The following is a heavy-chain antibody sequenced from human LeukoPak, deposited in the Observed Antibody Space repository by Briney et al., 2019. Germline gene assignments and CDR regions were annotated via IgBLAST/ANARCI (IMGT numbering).Heavy chain of an antibody. J-gene: IGHJ5*02. CDR2: VYHSGST. CDR3: AREKFLGRLTRVLDT. CDR1: NGSFTEYF. Sequence: PSETLSLTCVVNNGSFTEYFWSWIRQPPGKGLEWIGEVYHSGSTNYNPFLKSRLSISADMSKKQFSLKLNSVTAADTAVYYCAREKFLGRLTRVLDTWGQGTLVTVSS. D-gene: IGHD3-3*01. V-gene: IGHV4-34*01.